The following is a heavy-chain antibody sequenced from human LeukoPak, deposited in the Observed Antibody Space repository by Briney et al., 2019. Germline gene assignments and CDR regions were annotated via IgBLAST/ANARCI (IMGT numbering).Heavy chain of an antibody. CDR3: ARGATFEY. D-gene: IGHD5-24*01. CDR2: IKQDGSAK. CDR1: GFTHSSYW. V-gene: IGHV3-7*01. Sequence: GGSLRLSCAASGFTHSSYWMSWVRQAPGKGLEWVANIKQDGSAKNYVDSVRGRFTISRDNAKNSLNLQMNSLRVEDTALYYCARGATFEYWGQGTLVTVSS. J-gene: IGHJ4*02.